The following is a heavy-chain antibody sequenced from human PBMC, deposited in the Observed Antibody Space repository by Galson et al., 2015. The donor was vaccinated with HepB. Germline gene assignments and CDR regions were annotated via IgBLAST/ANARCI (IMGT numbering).Heavy chain of an antibody. CDR1: GYTLTELS. J-gene: IGHJ4*02. CDR3: ARQADIVAPFDY. V-gene: IGHV5-51*01. Sequence: KVSCKVSGYTLTELSMHWVRQAPGNGLEWMGGFDPGDSDTKYSPAFQGHVTISVDRSVTSAYLQWTSLKVSDTATYFCARQADIVAPFDYWGQGTLVTVSS. D-gene: IGHD2-21*01. CDR2: FDPGDSDT.